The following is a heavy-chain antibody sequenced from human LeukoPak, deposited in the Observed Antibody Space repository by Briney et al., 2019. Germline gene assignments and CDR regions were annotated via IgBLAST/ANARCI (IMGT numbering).Heavy chain of an antibody. J-gene: IGHJ4*02. CDR3: VRKFATGD. D-gene: IGHD1-14*01. CDR2: VKSDGTAT. V-gene: IGHV3-74*01. CDR1: GFTFSSHL. Sequence: GGSLRLSCAASGFTFSSHLMHWVRQAQGTGMVWVSSVKSDGTATSYADSVKGRFTISRDNAKNTLYLQMNSLRVEDTAVYYCVRKFATGDWGQGTLVTVSS.